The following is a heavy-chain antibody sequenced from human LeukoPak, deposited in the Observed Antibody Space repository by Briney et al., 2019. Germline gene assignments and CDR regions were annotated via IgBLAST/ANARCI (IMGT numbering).Heavy chain of an antibody. Sequence: ASVKVSCKASGYTFTSYYMHWVRQAPGQGLEWMGIINPSGGSTSYAQKFQGRVTMTRDTSTSTVYMELSSPRSEDTAVYYCARAGRDIVLMVYAMALDYWGQGTLVTVSS. J-gene: IGHJ4*02. CDR2: INPSGGST. CDR1: GYTFTSYY. V-gene: IGHV1-46*03. CDR3: ARAGRDIVLMVYAMALDY. D-gene: IGHD2-8*01.